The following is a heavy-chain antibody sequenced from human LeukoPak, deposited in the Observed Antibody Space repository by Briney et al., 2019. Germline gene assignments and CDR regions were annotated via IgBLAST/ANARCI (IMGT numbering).Heavy chain of an antibody. CDR2: VHYNGRT. Sequence: SETLSLTCTVSGGSISSYYWTWIRQPPGKGLEWLGYVHYNGRTNYNPSLQSRATMSVDMSKNQFSLRLTSVTAADTAVYYCVKVGGTGHFDYWGQGALVTVSS. D-gene: IGHD7-27*01. CDR3: VKVGGTGHFDY. CDR1: GGSISSYY. V-gene: IGHV4-59*01. J-gene: IGHJ4*02.